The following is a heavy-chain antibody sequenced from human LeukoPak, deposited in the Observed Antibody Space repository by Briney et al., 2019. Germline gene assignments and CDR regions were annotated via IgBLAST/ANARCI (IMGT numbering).Heavy chain of an antibody. CDR2: IYSGGST. CDR1: GFTVSSNY. V-gene: IGHV3-66*01. CDR3: AGDGASYYYDSSGYNVY. J-gene: IGHJ4*02. Sequence: PGGSLRLSCAASGFTVSSNYMSWVRQAPGKGLEWVSVIYSGGSTYYAGSVKGRFTISRDNSKNTLYLQMNSLRAEDTAVYYCAGDGASYYYDSSGYNVYWGQGTLVTVSS. D-gene: IGHD3-22*01.